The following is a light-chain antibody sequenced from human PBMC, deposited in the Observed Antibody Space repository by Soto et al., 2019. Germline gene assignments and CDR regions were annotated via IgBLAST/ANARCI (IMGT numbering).Light chain of an antibody. CDR1: QSVSSTF. CDR3: QQFESSVT. CDR2: GAS. J-gene: IGKJ1*01. Sequence: EIVLTQSPGSLSLSPGERATLSCRASQSVSSTFFAWYQQRPGQAPRLLMYGASSRATGIPERFSGSGSGTDFTLTISRLEPEDFGVYYCQQFESSVTFGQGNKVEIK. V-gene: IGKV3-20*01.